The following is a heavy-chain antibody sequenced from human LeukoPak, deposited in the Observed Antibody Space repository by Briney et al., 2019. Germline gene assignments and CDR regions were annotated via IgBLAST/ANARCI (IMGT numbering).Heavy chain of an antibody. CDR2: VFYGGIA. CDR3: ARGGWQRWSYSDY. CDR1: GDSLSSSLYF. D-gene: IGHD5-18*01. J-gene: IGHJ4*02. Sequence: SETLSLTCTVSGDSLSSSLYFWGWIRQPPGQGLEWIGNVFYGGIAYYNPSLKDRVSISVDTSMNQVSLKLSSVTAADTAVYYCARGGWQRWSYSDYWGRGTLVTVSS. V-gene: IGHV4-39*07.